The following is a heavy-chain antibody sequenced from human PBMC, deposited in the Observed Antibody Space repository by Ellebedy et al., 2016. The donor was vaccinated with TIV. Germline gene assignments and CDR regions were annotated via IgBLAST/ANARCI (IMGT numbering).Heavy chain of an antibody. CDR3: VKEGGNGDHPTTFDC. CDR2: ISGSGGST. J-gene: IGHJ4*01. D-gene: IGHD4-17*01. Sequence: GESLKISCAASGFTFFTYAMSWVRPAPGKGLEWVSGISGSGGSTYYADSVKGRFTISRDTSKNTLYLQMNNLRTEDTALYYCVKEGGNGDHPTTFDCWGHGTLVTVSS. CDR1: GFTFFTYA. V-gene: IGHV3-23*01.